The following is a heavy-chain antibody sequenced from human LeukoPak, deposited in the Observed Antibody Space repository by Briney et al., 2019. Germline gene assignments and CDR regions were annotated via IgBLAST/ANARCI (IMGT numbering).Heavy chain of an antibody. CDR2: IKPDGSEK. D-gene: IGHD3-22*01. Sequence: GESLRLSCAASGFTFSSHWMSWVRQAPGKGLEWVGNIKPDGSEKYYVDSLKGRFIISRDNAKNSLHLQMNSLRAEDVAVYYCAKYFYDGSGTHYFDYWGQGTPVTVSS. V-gene: IGHV3-7*01. CDR1: GFTFSSHW. J-gene: IGHJ4*02. CDR3: AKYFYDGSGTHYFDY.